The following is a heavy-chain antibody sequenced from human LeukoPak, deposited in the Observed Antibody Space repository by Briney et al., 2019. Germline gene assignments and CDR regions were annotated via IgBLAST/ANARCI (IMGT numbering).Heavy chain of an antibody. J-gene: IGHJ3*02. CDR3: ARDQTNAFDI. V-gene: IGHV4-39*07. Sequence: PSETLSLTCTVSGGSISSSCYYWGWIRQPPGKGLEWIGSIYYSGSTYYNPSLKSRVTISVDTSRNQFSLKLSSVTAADTAVYYCARDQTNAFDIWGQGTMVTVSS. CDR1: GGSISSSCYY. D-gene: IGHD1-1*01. CDR2: IYYSGST.